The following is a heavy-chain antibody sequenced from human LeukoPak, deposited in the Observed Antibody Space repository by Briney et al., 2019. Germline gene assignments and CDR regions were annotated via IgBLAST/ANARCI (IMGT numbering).Heavy chain of an antibody. Sequence: PGGSLRPSCAASGFTFDDYAMHWVRQAPGKGLEWVSGISWNSGSIGYADSVKGRFTISRDNAKNSLYLQMNSLRAEDTALYYCAKGGPYDILTGPNNWFDPWGQGTLVTVSS. CDR3: AKGGPYDILTGPNNWFDP. CDR1: GFTFDDYA. J-gene: IGHJ5*02. D-gene: IGHD3-9*01. V-gene: IGHV3-9*01. CDR2: ISWNSGSI.